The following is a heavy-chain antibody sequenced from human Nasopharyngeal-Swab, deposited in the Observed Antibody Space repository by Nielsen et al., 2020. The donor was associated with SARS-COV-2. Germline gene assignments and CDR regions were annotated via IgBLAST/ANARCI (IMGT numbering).Heavy chain of an antibody. Sequence: ASVKVSCKASGYTFTRYYIHWVRQAPGPGLEWMGIINPGGGSARYSQNFQGRVTMTRDTSTSTVYMELSSLRSEDTAVYYCARGGDPREVVAATDCFDPWGQGTLVTVSS. J-gene: IGHJ5*02. CDR2: INPGGGSA. V-gene: IGHV1-46*01. CDR1: GYTFTRYY. CDR3: ARGGDPREVVAATDCFDP. D-gene: IGHD2-15*01.